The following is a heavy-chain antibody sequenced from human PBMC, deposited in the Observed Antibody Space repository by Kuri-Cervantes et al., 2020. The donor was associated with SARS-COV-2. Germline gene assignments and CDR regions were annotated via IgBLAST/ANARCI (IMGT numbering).Heavy chain of an antibody. J-gene: IGHJ4*02. V-gene: IGHV4-34*01. CDR3: ARAPDSYGYRYQLEFDY. CDR2: INHSGST. Sequence: SETLSLTCAVYGGSFSGYYWSWIRQPPGKGLEWIGEINHSGSTNYNPSLKSRVTISVDTSKNQFSLKLSSVTAADTAVYYCARAPDSYGYRYQLEFDYWGQGTLVTVSS. D-gene: IGHD5-18*01. CDR1: GGSFSGYY.